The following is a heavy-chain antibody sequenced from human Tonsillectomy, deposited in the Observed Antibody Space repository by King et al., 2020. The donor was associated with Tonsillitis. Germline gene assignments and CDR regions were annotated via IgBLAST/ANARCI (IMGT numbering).Heavy chain of an antibody. D-gene: IGHD6-19*01. CDR3: ARQGDLGSSDGWDY. V-gene: IGHV5-51*04. J-gene: IGHJ4*02. CDR1: GYLFTNSW. CDR2: IYPVDSDT. Sequence: VQLVESGAEVKKPGESLTISCKGSGYLFTNSWIGWVRQMPGKGLEFMGIIYPVDSDTRYSPSFQGRVTISADKPISTAYLQWSSLKASDTAMYYCARQGDLGSSDGWDYWGQGTLITVSS.